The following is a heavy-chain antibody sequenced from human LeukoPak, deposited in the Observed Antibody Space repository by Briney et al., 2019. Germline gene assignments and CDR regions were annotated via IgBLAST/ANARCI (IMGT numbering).Heavy chain of an antibody. Sequence: TLSXTCXVXGGSISSYYWSWIRQPPGKGLEWIGYIYYSGSTNYNPSLKSRVTISVDTSKNQFSLKLSSVTPADTAVYYCARFNTYYYDSSGSYYYYGMDVWGQGTTVTVSS. CDR2: IYYSGST. D-gene: IGHD3-22*01. CDR3: ARFNTYYYDSSGSYYYYGMDV. V-gene: IGHV4-59*01. J-gene: IGHJ6*02. CDR1: GGSISSYY.